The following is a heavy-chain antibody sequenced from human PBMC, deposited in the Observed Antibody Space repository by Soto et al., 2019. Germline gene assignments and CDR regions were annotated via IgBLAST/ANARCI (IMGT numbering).Heavy chain of an antibody. Sequence: AGGSLRLSCAASGFTFSDYYMSWIRQAPGKGLEWVSYISSSGSTIYYADSVKGRFTISRDNAKNSLYLQMNSLRAEDTAVYYCARDLGVYSSGWYYAFDIWGQGTMVTVSS. CDR2: ISSSGSTI. V-gene: IGHV3-11*01. CDR3: ARDLGVYSSGWYYAFDI. D-gene: IGHD6-19*01. CDR1: GFTFSDYY. J-gene: IGHJ3*02.